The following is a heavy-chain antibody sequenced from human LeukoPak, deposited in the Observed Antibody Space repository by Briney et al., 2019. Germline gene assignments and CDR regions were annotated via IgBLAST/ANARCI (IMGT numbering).Heavy chain of an antibody. V-gene: IGHV4-4*07. D-gene: IGHD2-15*01. CDR1: GGSISSYY. Sequence: PSETLSLTCTVSGGSISSYYWSWIRQPAGKGLEWIGRIYTSGSTNYNPSLKSRVTMSVDTSKNQFSLKLSSVTAADTAVYYCARDSVVVVAATDYYYYYVDVWGKGTTVTISS. CDR3: ARDSVVVVAATDYYYYYVDV. CDR2: IYTSGST. J-gene: IGHJ6*03.